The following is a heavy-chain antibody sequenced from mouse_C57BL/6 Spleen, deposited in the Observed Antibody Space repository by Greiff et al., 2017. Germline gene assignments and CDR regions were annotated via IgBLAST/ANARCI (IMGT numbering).Heavy chain of an antibody. CDR3: AREGTHQSSLFH. Sequence: QVQLQQPGAELVKPGASVKLSCKASGYTFTSYWMHWVKQRPGQGLEWIGMIHPNSGSTNYNEKFKSKATLTVDKSSSTAYMQLSSLTSEDSAVYYCAREGTHQSSLFHWGKGTTLTVSS. CDR2: IHPNSGST. D-gene: IGHD1-3*01. CDR1: GYTFTSYW. V-gene: IGHV1-64*01. J-gene: IGHJ2*01.